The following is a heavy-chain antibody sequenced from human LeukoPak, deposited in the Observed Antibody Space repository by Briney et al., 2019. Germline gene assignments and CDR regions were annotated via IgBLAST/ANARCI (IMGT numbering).Heavy chain of an antibody. J-gene: IGHJ5*02. D-gene: IGHD3-9*01. V-gene: IGHV4-34*01. Sequence: SETLSLTCAVYGGSFSGYYWSWIRQPPGKGLEWIGEINHSGSTNYNPSLKSRVTISVDTSKNQFSLKLSSVTAADTAVYYCARLLRYFDWLFVNWFDPWGQGTLVTVSS. CDR2: INHSGST. CDR1: GGSFSGYY. CDR3: ARLLRYFDWLFVNWFDP.